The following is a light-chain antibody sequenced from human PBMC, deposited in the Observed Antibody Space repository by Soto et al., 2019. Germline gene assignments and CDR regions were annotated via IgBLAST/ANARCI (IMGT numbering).Light chain of an antibody. CDR3: CSYTGTAARV. J-gene: IGLJ1*01. V-gene: IGLV2-14*01. Sequence: QSVLTQPASVSGSLGQSITISCTGTSSDVGGYNFVSWYQQHPGKAPKLIIFEVSNRPSGVSYRFSASKSGNTATLTLSGLQAEDEADYYCCSYTGTAARVFGTGTKLTVL. CDR2: EVS. CDR1: SSDVGGYNF.